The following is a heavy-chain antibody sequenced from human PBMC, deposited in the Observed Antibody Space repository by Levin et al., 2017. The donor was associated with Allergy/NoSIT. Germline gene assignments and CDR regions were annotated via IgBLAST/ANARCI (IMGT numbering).Heavy chain of an antibody. CDR2: INPSGGST. J-gene: IGHJ4*02. D-gene: IGHD2-8*01. CDR1: GYTFTSYY. CDR3: ARGVSLSD. V-gene: IGHV1-46*01. Sequence: GESLKISCKASGYTFTSYYMHWVRQAPGQGLEWMGLINPSGGSTTYAQKFQGRLTMTRDTSTSTVYMELSSLRYEDTAVYYCARGVSLSDWGQGTLVTVSS.